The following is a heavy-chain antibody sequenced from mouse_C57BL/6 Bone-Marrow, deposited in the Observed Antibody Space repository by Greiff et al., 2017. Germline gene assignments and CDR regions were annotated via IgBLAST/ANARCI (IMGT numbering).Heavy chain of an antibody. CDR2: ISYDGSN. J-gene: IGHJ4*01. D-gene: IGHD2-4*01. CDR3: ARDRYDYLYAMDY. Sequence: EVHLVESGPGLVKPSQSLSLTCSVTGYSITSGYYWNWIRQFPGNKLEWMGYISYDGSNNYNPSLKNRISITRDTSKNQFFLKLNSVTTEDTATYYCARDRYDYLYAMDYWGQGTSVTVSS. V-gene: IGHV3-6*01. CDR1: GYSITSGYY.